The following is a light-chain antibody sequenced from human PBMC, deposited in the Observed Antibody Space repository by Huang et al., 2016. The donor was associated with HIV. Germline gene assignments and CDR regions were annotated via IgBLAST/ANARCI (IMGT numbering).Light chain of an antibody. Sequence: DIQLTQSPSSLSAAVGDRVTITCRASQSVKNYLNWYQQKPGNAPRLLIYHAANLQNGVPARFSGSGSGTDFTLTITNLQPDDFATYYCQQSYTTPQSLTFGGGTRVDIK. V-gene: IGKV1-39*01. CDR3: QQSYTTPQSLT. CDR1: QSVKNY. CDR2: HAA. J-gene: IGKJ4*01.